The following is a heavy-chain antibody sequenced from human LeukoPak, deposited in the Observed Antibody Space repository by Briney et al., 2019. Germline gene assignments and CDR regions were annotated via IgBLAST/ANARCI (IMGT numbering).Heavy chain of an antibody. V-gene: IGHV5-51*01. CDR3: ARQEYCSGGSCYTWFDP. CDR2: TYPADSGI. Sequence: GESLKISCKGSGYSINNYWIGWVRQMPGKGLEWMGITYPADSGIRYSPSFQGQVTISADKSISTAYLQWSSLKASDTAMYYCARQEYCSGGSCYTWFDPWGQGTLVTVSS. CDR1: GYSINNYW. J-gene: IGHJ5*02. D-gene: IGHD2-15*01.